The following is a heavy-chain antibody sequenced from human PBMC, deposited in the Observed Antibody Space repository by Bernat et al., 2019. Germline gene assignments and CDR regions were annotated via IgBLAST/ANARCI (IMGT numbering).Heavy chain of an antibody. J-gene: IGHJ4*02. CDR3: ASDMPGGYCSSTSCYTFDY. D-gene: IGHD2-2*02. CDR2: ISSSGSTR. Sequence: QVQLVESGGGLVKPGGSLRLSCAASGFTFSDYYMSWIRQAPGKGLEWVSYISSSGSTRYHADSMKGRFTISRDTAKNSLYLQMNSLRAEDTAVYYCASDMPGGYCSSTSCYTFDYWGQGTLVTVSS. CDR1: GFTFSDYY. V-gene: IGHV3-11*01.